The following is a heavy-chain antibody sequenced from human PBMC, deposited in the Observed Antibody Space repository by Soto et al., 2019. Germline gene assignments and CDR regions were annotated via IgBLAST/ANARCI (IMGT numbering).Heavy chain of an antibody. J-gene: IGHJ4*02. D-gene: IGHD3-22*01. CDR2: IWYDGSNK. CDR1: GFTFSSFG. Sequence: QVQLVESGGGVVQPGRSLRLSCAASGFTFSSFGMHWVRQAPGKGLEWVAVIWYDGSNKFYSDSVKGRFTISRDNSKNTLYLQMNSLRAEDTAVYYCARDHRYYYDGSGYYGYFDYWGQGTLVTVSS. V-gene: IGHV3-33*01. CDR3: ARDHRYYYDGSGYYGYFDY.